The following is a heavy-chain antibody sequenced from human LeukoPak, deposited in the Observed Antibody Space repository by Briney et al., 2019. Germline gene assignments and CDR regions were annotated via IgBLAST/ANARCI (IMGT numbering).Heavy chain of an antibody. CDR2: ISSSSSYK. CDR1: GFTFSSDS. Sequence: GGSLRLSCAASGFTFSSDSMNWVRQAPGKGLEWVSSISSSSSYKFYADSVKGRFTISRDNSKNTLYLQMNSLRAEDTAVYYCARGHDYSNTPFDYWGQGTLVTVSS. J-gene: IGHJ4*02. D-gene: IGHD4-11*01. V-gene: IGHV3-21*01. CDR3: ARGHDYSNTPFDY.